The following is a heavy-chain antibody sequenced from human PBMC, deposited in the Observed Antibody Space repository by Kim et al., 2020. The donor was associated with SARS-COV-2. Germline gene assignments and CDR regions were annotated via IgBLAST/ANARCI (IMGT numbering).Heavy chain of an antibody. V-gene: IGHV1-2*02. D-gene: IGHD3-22*01. CDR3: ARDRRYYYDLSYSGLDV. CDR1: GYTFMGHY. Sequence: ASVKVSCKASGYTFMGHYMHWVRQAPGQGLEWMGWIIPNSGDTNYAQKFQGRVTMTRDTFSSTAYMELSGLRSDDTAVYYCARDRRYYYDLSYSGLDVWGQGTTVIVS. CDR2: IIPNSGDT. J-gene: IGHJ6*02.